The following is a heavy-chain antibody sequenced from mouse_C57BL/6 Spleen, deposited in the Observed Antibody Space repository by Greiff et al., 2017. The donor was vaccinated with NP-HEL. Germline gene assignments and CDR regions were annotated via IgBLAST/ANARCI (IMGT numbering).Heavy chain of an antibody. CDR3: ARRGLGPYYAMDY. V-gene: IGHV1-69*01. CDR1: GYTFTSYW. Sequence: VQLQQPGAELVMPGASVKLSCKASGYTFTSYWMHWVKQRPGQGLEWIGEIDPSDSYTNYNQKFKGKSTLTVDKSSSTAYMQLSSLTSEDSAVYYCARRGLGPYYAMDYWGQGTSVTVSS. CDR2: IDPSDSYT. D-gene: IGHD3-3*01. J-gene: IGHJ4*01.